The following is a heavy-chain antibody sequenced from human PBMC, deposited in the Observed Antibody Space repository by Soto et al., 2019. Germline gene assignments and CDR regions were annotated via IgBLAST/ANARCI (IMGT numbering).Heavy chain of an antibody. CDR2: ISAYNGNT. CDR1: GYTFTSYC. Sequence: ASVKVSCKASGYTFTSYCISWVRQAPGQGLEWMGWISAYNGNTNYAQKLQGRVTMTTDTSTSTAYMELRSLRSDDTAVYYCARVGKYYDFWSGYQEGMDVWGQGTMVTVSS. J-gene: IGHJ6*02. D-gene: IGHD3-3*01. V-gene: IGHV1-18*01. CDR3: ARVGKYYDFWSGYQEGMDV.